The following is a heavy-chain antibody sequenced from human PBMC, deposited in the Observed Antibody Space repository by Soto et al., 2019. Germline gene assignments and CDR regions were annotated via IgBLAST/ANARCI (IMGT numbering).Heavy chain of an antibody. V-gene: IGHV6-1*01. CDR3: ASSLELRGDAFDI. D-gene: IGHD1-7*01. J-gene: IGHJ3*02. Sequence: SQTLSLTCAISVDIVSSNSAAWNWIRQSPSRGLEWLGRTYYRSKWYNDYAVSVKSRITINPDTSKNQFSLQLNSVTPEDTAVYYCASSLELRGDAFDIWGQGTMVTVSS. CDR1: VDIVSSNSAA. CDR2: TYYRSKWYN.